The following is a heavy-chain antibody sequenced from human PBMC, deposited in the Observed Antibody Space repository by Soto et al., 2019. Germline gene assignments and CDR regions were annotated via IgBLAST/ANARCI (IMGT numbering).Heavy chain of an antibody. D-gene: IGHD2-21*02. CDR2: IYYTGSI. J-gene: IGHJ6*02. V-gene: IGHV4-30-4*08. CDR3: AREDDGGDRDYHGLDV. CDR1: GGSISSGGYY. Sequence: SETLSLTCTVSGGSISSGGYYWSWIRQHPGKGLEWIGYIYYTGSISYNPSLQSRLTISVDTSKNQFSLKLTSVTAADTAVYFCAREDDGGDRDYHGLDVWGQGTTVTVSS.